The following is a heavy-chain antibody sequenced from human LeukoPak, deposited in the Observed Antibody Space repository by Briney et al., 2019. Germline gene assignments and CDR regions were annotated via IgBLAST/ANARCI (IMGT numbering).Heavy chain of an antibody. CDR2: IYYSGST. CDR1: GGSISSYY. V-gene: IGHV4-59*01. CDR3: ARPEAGEVGANLG. Sequence: SETLSLTCTVSGGSISSYYWSWIRQPPGKGLEWIGYIYYSGSTNYNPSLKSRVTISVDTSKNQFSLKLSSVTAADTAVYYCARPEAGEVGANLGWGQGTLVTVSS. D-gene: IGHD1-26*01. J-gene: IGHJ4*02.